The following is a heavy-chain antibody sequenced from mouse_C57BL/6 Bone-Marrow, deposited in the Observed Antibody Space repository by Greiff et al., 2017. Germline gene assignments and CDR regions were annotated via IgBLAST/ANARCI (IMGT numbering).Heavy chain of an antibody. CDR1: GYAFTNYL. V-gene: IGHV1-54*01. CDR3: ARGTTVVEDAMDY. D-gene: IGHD1-1*01. J-gene: IGHJ4*01. Sequence: QVQLKQSGAELVRPGTSVKVSCKASGYAFTNYLIEWVKQRPGQGLEWIGVINPGSGGTNYNEKFKGKATLTADKSSSTDYMQLSSLTSEDSAVYFCARGTTVVEDAMDYWGQGTSVTVSS. CDR2: INPGSGGT.